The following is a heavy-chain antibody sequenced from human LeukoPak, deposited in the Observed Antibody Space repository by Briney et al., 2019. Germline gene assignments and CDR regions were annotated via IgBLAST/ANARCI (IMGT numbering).Heavy chain of an antibody. J-gene: IGHJ5*02. V-gene: IGHV3-21*01. Sequence: GGSLRLSCAASGFIFSNYAMTWVRQAPGKGLGWVSGISGSSTNIQYADSVKGRFTISRDNAKNSLYLQMNSLRAEDTAVYYCGRCISTSLIVNDRWGQGTLVTVSS. CDR3: GRCISTSLIVNDR. D-gene: IGHD5-24*01. CDR1: GFIFSNYA. CDR2: ISGSSTNI.